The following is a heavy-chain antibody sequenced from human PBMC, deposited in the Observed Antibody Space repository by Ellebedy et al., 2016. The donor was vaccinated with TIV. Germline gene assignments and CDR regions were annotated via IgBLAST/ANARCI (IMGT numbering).Heavy chain of an antibody. CDR2: IAGRDGNT. V-gene: IGHV3-23*01. J-gene: IGHJ4*02. D-gene: IGHD2-21*02. CDR1: GFTFSNYA. CDR3: AKVAAVTAMGFDY. Sequence: PGGSLRLSCAASGFTFSNYAMTWVRQAPGKGLEWVSAIAGRDGNTYYAESVKGRFTISRDNSKNIVYLQMNSLRAEDTAVYYCAKVAAVTAMGFDYWGQGTLVTVSS.